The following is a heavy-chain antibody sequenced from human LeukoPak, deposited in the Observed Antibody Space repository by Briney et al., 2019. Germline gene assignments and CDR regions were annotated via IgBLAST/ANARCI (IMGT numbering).Heavy chain of an antibody. J-gene: IGHJ4*02. CDR1: GFTVNNKY. CDR2: ISSGDST. V-gene: IGHV3-66*01. D-gene: IGHD1-26*01. Sequence: PGGSLRLSCAASGFTVNNKYMNWVRQAPGKGLEWVSVISSGDSTYYADSVKGRFTISRDNSKNTLYLQMNSLRAEDTAVYYCASERGGSYNDYWGQGTLVTVSS. CDR3: ASERGGSYNDY.